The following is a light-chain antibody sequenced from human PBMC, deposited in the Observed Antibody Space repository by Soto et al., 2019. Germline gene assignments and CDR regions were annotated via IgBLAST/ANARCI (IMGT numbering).Light chain of an antibody. CDR1: PSDVGASNY. CDR3: SSSAGTKNMV. CDR2: EVS. Sequence: QSALTQPPSASGSPGQSVTISCTGTPSDVGASNYVSWYQQHPGKAPKLMISEVSKRPSGVPDRFSGSKSVNTASLTVSGLQAEDEADYYCSSSAGTKNMVFGAGTKLTVL. V-gene: IGLV2-8*01. J-gene: IGLJ2*01.